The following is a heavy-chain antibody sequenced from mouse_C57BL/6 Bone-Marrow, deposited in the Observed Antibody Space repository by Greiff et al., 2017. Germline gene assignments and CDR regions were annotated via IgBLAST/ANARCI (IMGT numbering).Heavy chain of an antibody. J-gene: IGHJ2*01. Sequence: VQLQQPGAELVRPGTSVKLSCKASGYTFTSYWMHWVKQRPGQGLEWIGVIDPSDSYTNYNQKFKGKATLTVDTSSITAYMQLSSLTSEDSAVYYCAGSVFDYWGQGTTLTVSS. V-gene: IGHV1-59*01. CDR2: IDPSDSYT. D-gene: IGHD1-1*01. CDR1: GYTFTSYW. CDR3: AGSVFDY.